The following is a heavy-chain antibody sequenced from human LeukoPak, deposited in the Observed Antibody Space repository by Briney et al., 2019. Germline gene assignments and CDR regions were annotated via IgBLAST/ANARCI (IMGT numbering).Heavy chain of an antibody. J-gene: IGHJ3*02. D-gene: IGHD3-3*01. V-gene: IGHV3-33*01. CDR1: GFTFSSYG. Sequence: GGSLILSCAASGFTFSSYGMHWVRQAPGKGLEWVAVIWYDGSNKYYADSVKGRFTISRDNSKNTLYLQMNSLRAEDTAVYYCARDQYDFWSGYDAFDIWGQGTMVTVSS. CDR3: ARDQYDFWSGYDAFDI. CDR2: IWYDGSNK.